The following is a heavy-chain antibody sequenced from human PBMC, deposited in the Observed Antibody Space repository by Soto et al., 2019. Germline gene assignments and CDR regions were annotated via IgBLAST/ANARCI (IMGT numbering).Heavy chain of an antibody. CDR1: GFTFSNNG. J-gene: IGHJ4*02. Sequence: QVQLVESGGGVVQPGRSLRLSCVASGFTFSNNGIHWVRQAPGKGLEWVAVISCDGSKKYYADSVKGRFTISRDNSKNTLKLQMNSQRTDETSVSCSEMNLYGGSSRFDYWGQGTLVTVTS. D-gene: IGHD2-15*01. CDR2: ISCDGSKK. V-gene: IGHV3-30*03. CDR3: EMNLYGGSSRFDY.